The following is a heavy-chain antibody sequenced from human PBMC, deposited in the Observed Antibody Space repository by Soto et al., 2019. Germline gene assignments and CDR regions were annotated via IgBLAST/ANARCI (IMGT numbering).Heavy chain of an antibody. CDR2: IYYSGST. D-gene: IGHD3-10*01. CDR1: VGSISSSSYY. CDR3: ARQRRNYYGSEKVDYFDY. Sequence: SETLSLTCTVSVGSISSSSYYWGWIRQPPGKGLEWIGSIYYSGSTYYNPSLKSRVTISVDTSKNQFSLKLSSVTAADTAVYYCARQRRNYYGSEKVDYFDYWGQGTLVTVSS. V-gene: IGHV4-39*01. J-gene: IGHJ4*02.